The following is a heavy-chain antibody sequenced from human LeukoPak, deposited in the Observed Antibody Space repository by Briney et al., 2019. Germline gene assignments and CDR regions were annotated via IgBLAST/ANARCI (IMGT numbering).Heavy chain of an antibody. D-gene: IGHD3-22*01. V-gene: IGHV5-51*01. CDR3: TRRGHMVLVGTTDRHSYCCVYV. J-gene: IGHJ6*01. CDR2: IYPGDSDT. Sequence: AESLKISRVRPLTTFTITWVCSVPEMPGKGLEWMGIIYPGDSDTRYSPSFQGQVTISADKSISTAYLQWSSLKASTTATYPCTRRGHMVLVGTTDRHSYCCVYVWGQGTTVTVSS. CDR1: LTTFTITW.